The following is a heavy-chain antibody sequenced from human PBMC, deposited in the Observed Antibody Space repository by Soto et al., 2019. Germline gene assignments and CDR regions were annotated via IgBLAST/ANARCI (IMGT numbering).Heavy chain of an antibody. Sequence: ASVKVSCKASGGTFSSYAISWVRQAPGQGLEWMGGIIPIFGTANYAQKFQGRVTITADESTSTAYMELSSLRSEDTAVYYCARVVSSSPELAYYFDYWGQGXLVTVSS. CDR3: ARVVSSSPELAYYFDY. V-gene: IGHV1-69*13. CDR2: IIPIFGTA. J-gene: IGHJ4*02. CDR1: GGTFSSYA. D-gene: IGHD6-6*01.